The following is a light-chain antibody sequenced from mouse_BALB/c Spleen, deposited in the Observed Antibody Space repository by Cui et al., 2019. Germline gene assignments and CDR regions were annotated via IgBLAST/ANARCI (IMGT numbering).Light chain of an antibody. Sequence: IVLNQAPAHMSASPGEKVTMTCSASSSVSYMYWYQQKPRSSPKPWIYLTSNLASGVPARFSGSGSGTSYSLTISSMEAEDAATYYCQQWSSNPITFGAGTKLELK. CDR2: LTS. CDR3: QQWSSNPIT. V-gene: IGKV4-68*01. J-gene: IGKJ5*01. CDR1: SSVSY.